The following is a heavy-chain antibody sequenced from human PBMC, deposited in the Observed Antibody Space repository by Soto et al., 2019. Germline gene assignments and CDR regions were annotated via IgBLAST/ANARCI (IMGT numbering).Heavy chain of an antibody. V-gene: IGHV3-23*01. J-gene: IGHJ4*02. CDR3: AISLIAGTTVAY. D-gene: IGHD1-7*01. CDR1: GFSFSSNA. Sequence: HPGGSLRLSCSASGFSFSSNAMSWVRQAPGKGLEWVSTIGTSGRDTYYAESVKGRFTISRDNAKNTLELQMSSLRAEDTALYYCAISLIAGTTVAYWGPGTQVTVSS. CDR2: IGTSGRDT.